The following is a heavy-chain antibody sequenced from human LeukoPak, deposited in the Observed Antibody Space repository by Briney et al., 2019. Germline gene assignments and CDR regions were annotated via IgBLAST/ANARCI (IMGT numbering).Heavy chain of an antibody. V-gene: IGHV4-61*05. D-gene: IGHD3-3*01. J-gene: IGHJ4*02. CDR3: ARGRHYDFWSGHKAFDY. Sequence: SETLSLTCTVSGGSISSSSYYWSWIRQPPGKGLEWIGYIYYSGSTNYNPSLKSRVTISVDTSKNQFSLKLSSVTAADTAVYYCARGRHYDFWSGHKAFDYWGQGTLVTVSS. CDR1: GGSISSSSYY. CDR2: IYYSGST.